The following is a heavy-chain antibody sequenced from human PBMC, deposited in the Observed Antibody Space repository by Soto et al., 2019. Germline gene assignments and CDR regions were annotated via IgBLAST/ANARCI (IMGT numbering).Heavy chain of an antibody. V-gene: IGHV3-21*01. CDR1: GFTFSSYS. J-gene: IGHJ3*02. CDR3: ARVMHGGYSSGWYEVLYAFDI. CDR2: ISSSSSYI. Sequence: GGSLRLSCAASGFTFSSYSMNWVRQAPGKGLEWVSSISSSSSYIYYADSVKGRFTISRDNAKNSLYLQMNSLRAEDTAVYYCARVMHGGYSSGWYEVLYAFDIWGQGTMVTVSS. D-gene: IGHD6-19*01.